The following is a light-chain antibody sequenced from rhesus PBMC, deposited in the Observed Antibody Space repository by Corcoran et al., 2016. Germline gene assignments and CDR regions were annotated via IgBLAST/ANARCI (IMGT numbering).Light chain of an antibody. V-gene: IGKV1-22*01. Sequence: DIQMTQSPSSLSASVGDTVTITCRASQGISSWLAWYQQKPGKAPKLLIYKASSLQSGVPSRFSGSGSGTDFTLTISSRQSEDFATYYCQQYSSRPYSFGQGTKVEIK. J-gene: IGKJ2*01. CDR2: KAS. CDR3: QQYSSRPYS. CDR1: QGISSW.